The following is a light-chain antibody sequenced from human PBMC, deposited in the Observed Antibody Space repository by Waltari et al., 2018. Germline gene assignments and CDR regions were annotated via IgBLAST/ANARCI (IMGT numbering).Light chain of an antibody. CDR3: QVWDSSSDHVV. CDR2: DDS. J-gene: IGLJ2*01. Sequence: SYVLTLPPSVSVAPGKTAMISCRGHPIATKSVPWLQQKPGQAPVLVVDDDSDRPSGIPERFSGSNSGSTATLTIRSVEVGDEADYYCQVWDSSSDHVVFGGGTKLTVL. CDR1: PIATKS. V-gene: IGLV3-21*03.